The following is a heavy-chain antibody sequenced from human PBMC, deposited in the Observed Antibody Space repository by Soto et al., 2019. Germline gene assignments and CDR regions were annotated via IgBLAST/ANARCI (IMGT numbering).Heavy chain of an antibody. J-gene: IGHJ4*02. D-gene: IGHD1-7*01. CDR2: IYRTGST. CDR3: ASRDPGTSVDY. Sequence: QVQLQESGPGLVKTSGTLSLTCAVSGGSFTSNNWWTWVRQPPGQGLEWIGEIYRTGSTNYNPSLKSRVTISLDKSENQCSLKVTSLTAADTAVYYCASRDPGTSVDYWGQGTLVTVSS. V-gene: IGHV4-4*02. CDR1: GGSFTSNNW.